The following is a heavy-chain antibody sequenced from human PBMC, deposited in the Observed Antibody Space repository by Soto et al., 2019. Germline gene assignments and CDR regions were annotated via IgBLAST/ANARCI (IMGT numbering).Heavy chain of an antibody. V-gene: IGHV3-7*01. D-gene: IGHD6-6*01. CDR1: GFTFSRHR. CDR3: ARDGGQLEEYFDY. Sequence: GGSLRLSCAASGFTFSRHRMSWLRQAPGKGLEWVANINEDGSDKYYVDSVKGRFTISRDNAKNSLYLQMSSLRVEDTAVYYCARDGGQLEEYFDYWGQGTTVTVSS. J-gene: IGHJ4*02. CDR2: INEDGSDK.